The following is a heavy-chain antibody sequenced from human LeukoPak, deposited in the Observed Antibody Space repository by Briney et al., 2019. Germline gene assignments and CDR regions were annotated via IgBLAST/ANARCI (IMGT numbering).Heavy chain of an antibody. V-gene: IGHV4-39*01. D-gene: IGHD3-22*01. Sequence: SETLSLTCTVSSGSISSSSYYWGWIRQPPGKGLEWIGSIYYSGSTYYNPSLKSRVTISVDTSKNQFSLKLSSVTAADTAVYYCARHSLGTPPYYYDSSGYSYFDYWGQGTLVTVSS. CDR3: ARHSLGTPPYYYDSSGYSYFDY. J-gene: IGHJ4*02. CDR2: IYYSGST. CDR1: SGSISSSSYY.